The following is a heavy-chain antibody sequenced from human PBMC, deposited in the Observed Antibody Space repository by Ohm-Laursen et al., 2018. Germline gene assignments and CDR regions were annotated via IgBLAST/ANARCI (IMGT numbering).Heavy chain of an antibody. Sequence: SLRLSCAASGFTFSSSELHWVRQATGKGLEWVSAIGRDGDTYYPVSVKGRFTISRDNAKNTLYLQMNSLRADDTAVYYCARGQLSSGWPKAFDYWGQGTLVTVSS. J-gene: IGHJ4*02. V-gene: IGHV3-13*01. CDR3: ARGQLSSGWPKAFDY. CDR1: GFTFSSSE. D-gene: IGHD6-19*01. CDR2: IGRDGDT.